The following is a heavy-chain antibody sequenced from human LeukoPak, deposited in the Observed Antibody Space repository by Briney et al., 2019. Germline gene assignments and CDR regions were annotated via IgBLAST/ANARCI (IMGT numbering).Heavy chain of an antibody. CDR2: IYYSGST. J-gene: IGHJ2*01. D-gene: IGHD6-13*01. CDR3: ARLHGSSWEKWYFDL. Sequence: SETLSLTCTVSGGSISSYYWSWIRQPPGKGLEWIGYIYYSGSTNYNPSLKSRVTISVDTSKNQFSLKLSSVTAADTAVYYCARLHGSSWEKWYFDLWGRGTLVTVSS. CDR1: GGSISSYY. V-gene: IGHV4-59*01.